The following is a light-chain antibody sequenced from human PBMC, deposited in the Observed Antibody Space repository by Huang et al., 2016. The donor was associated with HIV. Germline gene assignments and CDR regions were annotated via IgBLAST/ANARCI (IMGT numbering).Light chain of an antibody. Sequence: EIVMTQSPATLSVSPGERATLFCRASQSVSTNLAWYQQKLGQAPRLLIYGASTRATGSPARFSGSGSGTEFTLTISSLQSEDFAVYYCQQYNNWPPPFGGGTKVEIK. CDR1: QSVSTN. J-gene: IGKJ4*01. CDR2: GAS. CDR3: QQYNNWPPP. V-gene: IGKV3-15*01.